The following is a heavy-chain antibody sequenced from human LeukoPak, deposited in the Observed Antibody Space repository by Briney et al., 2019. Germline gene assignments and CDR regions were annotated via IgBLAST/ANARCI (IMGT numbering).Heavy chain of an antibody. CDR2: ISYDGSNK. CDR3: ARAPGYGAAYYFDY. D-gene: IGHD1-1*01. Sequence: GGSLRLSCAASGFNFNSYWMTWVRQAPGKVLEWVAVISYDGSNKYYADSVKGRFTISRDNSKNTLYLQMNSLRAEDTAVYYCARAPGYGAAYYFDYWGQGTLVTVSS. CDR1: GFNFNSYW. J-gene: IGHJ4*02. V-gene: IGHV3-30*03.